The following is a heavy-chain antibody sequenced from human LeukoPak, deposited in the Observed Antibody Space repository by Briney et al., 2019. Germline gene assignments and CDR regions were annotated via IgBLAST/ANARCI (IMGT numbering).Heavy chain of an antibody. Sequence: SETLSLTCTVSGGXISSSSYYWDWIRQPPGKGLEWIGTIFYSGTTSYSPSLKSRVTISVDTSRNQFSLKLNSVTAADTAIYYCARRRIAAIDYWGQGTLVTVSS. CDR3: ARRRIAAIDY. CDR1: GGXISSSSYY. V-gene: IGHV4-39*01. D-gene: IGHD6-13*01. J-gene: IGHJ4*02. CDR2: IFYSGTT.